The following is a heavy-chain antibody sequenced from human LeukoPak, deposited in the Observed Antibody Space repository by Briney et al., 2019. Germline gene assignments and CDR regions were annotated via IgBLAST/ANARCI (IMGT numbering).Heavy chain of an antibody. J-gene: IGHJ3*02. CDR1: GGTFSSYA. CDR3: ARAWFGPSEAFDI. CDR2: IIPIFGTA. D-gene: IGHD3-10*01. Sequence: SVKVSCKGSGGTFSSYAISWVRQAPGQGLEWMGGIIPIFGTANYAQKFQGRVAITTDESTSTAYMGLSSLRSEDTAVYYCARAWFGPSEAFDIWGQGTMVTVSS. V-gene: IGHV1-69*05.